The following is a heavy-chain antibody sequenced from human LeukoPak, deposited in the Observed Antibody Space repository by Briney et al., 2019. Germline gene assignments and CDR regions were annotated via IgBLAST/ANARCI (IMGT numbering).Heavy chain of an antibody. CDR3: ARGAAGYSYG. CDR2: IYYSGST. CDR1: GGSISSSSYY. D-gene: IGHD5-18*01. V-gene: IGHV4-39*01. Sequence: PSETLSLTCTVSGGSISSSSYYWGWIRQPPGKGLEWIGSIYYSGSTYYNPSLKSRVTISVDTSKNQFSLKLSSVTAADTAVYYCARGAAGYSYGWGQGTLVTVSS. J-gene: IGHJ4*02.